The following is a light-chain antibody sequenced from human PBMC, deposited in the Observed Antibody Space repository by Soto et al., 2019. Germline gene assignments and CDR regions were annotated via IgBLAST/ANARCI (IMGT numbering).Light chain of an antibody. J-gene: IGKJ4*01. V-gene: IGKV3-15*01. CDR2: DAS. CDR3: QQFSSYPLT. Sequence: EVVMTQSPATLSVSPGERVTFSCRASQSVTTNLAWYQHKPGQSPRLLISDASTGASGIPPRFSGSGSGTEFTLTIDRLQSADFAVYYCQQFSSYPLTFGGGTKVDIK. CDR1: QSVTTN.